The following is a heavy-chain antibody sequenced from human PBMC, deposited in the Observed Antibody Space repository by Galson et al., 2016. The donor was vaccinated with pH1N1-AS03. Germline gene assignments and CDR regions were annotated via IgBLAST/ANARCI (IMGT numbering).Heavy chain of an antibody. CDR1: GFTFSSHS. D-gene: IGHD1-26*01. CDR2: ISYHGNNK. J-gene: IGHJ3*01. V-gene: IGHV3-30-3*01. CDR3: ARETIRAGEFDL. Sequence: SLRLSCAASGFTFSSHSMHWAHQAPDEGLEWVAGISYHGNNKFYAHSVKGRFTISRDSLQNTLDLQMNSLSAEDSAVYFCARETIRAGEFDLWGRGTVVTVSS.